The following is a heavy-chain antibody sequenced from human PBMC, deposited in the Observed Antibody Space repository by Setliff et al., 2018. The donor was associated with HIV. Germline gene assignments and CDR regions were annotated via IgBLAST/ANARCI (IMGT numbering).Heavy chain of an antibody. J-gene: IGHJ4*02. CDR3: ARSSTAGFNF. Sequence: ETLSLTCSVSGGSVMSSVYYWAWIRQPPGKGLEWIGSTSFSGTYLNPSLKSRVTISVDRSKDQFSLKMTSVTAANTAIYYCARSSTAGFNFWGQGTLVTVSS. CDR1: GGSVMSSVYY. D-gene: IGHD6-19*01. V-gene: IGHV4-39*07. CDR2: TSFSGT.